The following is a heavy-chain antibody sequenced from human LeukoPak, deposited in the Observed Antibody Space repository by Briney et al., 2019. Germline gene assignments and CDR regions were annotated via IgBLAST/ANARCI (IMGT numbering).Heavy chain of an antibody. CDR1: GGSISSGGYY. CDR2: IYHSGST. V-gene: IGHV4-30-2*01. J-gene: IGHJ5*02. Sequence: SETLSLTCTVSGGSISSGGYYWGWIRQPPGKGLEWIGYIYHSGSTYYNPSLKSRVTISVDTSKNPFSLKLSSVTAADTAVYYCAREGVEPPYNWFDPWGQGTLVTVSS. CDR3: AREGVEPPYNWFDP. D-gene: IGHD1-26*01.